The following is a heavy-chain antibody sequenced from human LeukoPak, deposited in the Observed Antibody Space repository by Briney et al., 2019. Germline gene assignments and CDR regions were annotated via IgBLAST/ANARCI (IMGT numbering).Heavy chain of an antibody. D-gene: IGHD3-10*01. CDR3: AKANEEGTMVRGVHLDY. Sequence: GGSLRLSCAASGFTFSSYWMHWVRQAPGKGLEWVAGISWNSGSIGYADSVKGRFTISRDNAKNSLYLQMNSLRAEDTALYYCAKANEEGTMVRGVHLDYWGQGTLVTVSS. J-gene: IGHJ4*02. V-gene: IGHV3-9*01. CDR1: GFTFSSYW. CDR2: ISWNSGSI.